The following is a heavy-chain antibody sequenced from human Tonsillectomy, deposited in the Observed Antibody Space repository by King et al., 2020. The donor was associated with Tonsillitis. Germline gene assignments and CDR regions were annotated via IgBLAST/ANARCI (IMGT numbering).Heavy chain of an antibody. D-gene: IGHD6-19*01. J-gene: IGHJ4*02. CDR2: IIPILGIA. CDR1: GGTFSSYA. V-gene: IGHV1-69*04. Sequence: QLVQSGAEVKKPGSSVKVSCKASGGTFSSYAISWVRQAPGQGLEWMGRIIPILGIANYAQKFQGRVTITADKSTSTAYMELSSLRSEDTAVYYCASPPSHSSGWAGFDYWGEGTLVTVSS. CDR3: ASPPSHSSGWAGFDY.